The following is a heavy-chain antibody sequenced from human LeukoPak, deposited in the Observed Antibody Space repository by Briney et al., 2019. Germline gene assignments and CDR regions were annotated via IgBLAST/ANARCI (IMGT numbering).Heavy chain of an antibody. CDR3: ARGVGYHFSDAFDM. V-gene: IGHV1-46*01. CDR2: INPSGGST. Sequence: ASVEVSCKASGYTFTSYGISWVRQAPGQGLEWMGIINPSGGSTSYAQKYQGRVTIIADKSTNTAYMELSSLTSEDTAVYYCARGVGYHFSDAFDMWGQGTMVTVSS. CDR1: GYTFTSYG. D-gene: IGHD1-20*01. J-gene: IGHJ3*02.